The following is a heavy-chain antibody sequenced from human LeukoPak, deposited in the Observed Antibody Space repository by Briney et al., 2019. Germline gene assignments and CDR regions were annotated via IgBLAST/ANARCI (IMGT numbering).Heavy chain of an antibody. D-gene: IGHD6-13*01. V-gene: IGHV4/OR15-8*01. CDR2: VSHSGSP. J-gene: IGHJ4*02. CDR3: ARDAAAGYSLAC. Sequence: SETLSLTCGVSGGSISSGKWWSWVRQPPGKGLEWIGEVSHSGSPNYNPSLKSRLTISVDLPRNQFSLDLRSVTAADTAVYYCARDAAAGYSLACWGQGTLVTVSS. CDR1: GGSISSGKW.